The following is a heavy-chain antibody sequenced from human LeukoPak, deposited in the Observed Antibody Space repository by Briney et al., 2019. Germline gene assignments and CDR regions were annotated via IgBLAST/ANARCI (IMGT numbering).Heavy chain of an antibody. J-gene: IGHJ4*02. CDR2: IHPGDSDN. CDR1: GYSFTTYW. Sequence: GASLQISCKASGYSFTTYWIGWVRQMPGKGLEWMGIIHPGDSDNKYSPSFEGQVTISADKSIGTASLQWSSLKASDTAVYYCARTYCGGDCYYSYFDYWGQGTPVTASS. CDR3: ARTYCGGDCYYSYFDY. V-gene: IGHV5-51*01. D-gene: IGHD2-21*02.